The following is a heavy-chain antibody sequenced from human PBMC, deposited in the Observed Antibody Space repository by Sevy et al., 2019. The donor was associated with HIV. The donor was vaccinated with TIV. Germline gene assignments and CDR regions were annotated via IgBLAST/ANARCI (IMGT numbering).Heavy chain of an antibody. D-gene: IGHD2-8*01. CDR2: LSFGCGKI. CDR1: GFNFNIYS. CDR3: ARVGCTRPHDY. J-gene: IGHJ4*02. V-gene: IGHV3-23*01. Sequence: GGSLRLSCAVSGFNFNIYSMSWVRQAPGKGLEWVSTLSFGCGKINYADSVKGRFIISRDDSKNTLYLQMNSLRAEDTAVYFCARVGCTRPHDYWGQGTLVTVSS.